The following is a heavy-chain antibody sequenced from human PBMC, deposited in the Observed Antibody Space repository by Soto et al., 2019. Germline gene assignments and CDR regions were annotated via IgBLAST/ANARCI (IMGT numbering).Heavy chain of an antibody. CDR1: GDSVSSKTAA. Sequence: SQTLSLTCAMSGDSVSSKTAACNWISQSPSRGLEWLGRTYYRSKWYHDYAVSMRSRITISPDTSKNQVSLQLNSVTPEDAAVYYCARVGDNTGWFDYWGQGTLVTVSS. D-gene: IGHD6-19*01. CDR2: TYYRSKWYH. CDR3: ARVGDNTGWFDY. J-gene: IGHJ4*02. V-gene: IGHV6-1*01.